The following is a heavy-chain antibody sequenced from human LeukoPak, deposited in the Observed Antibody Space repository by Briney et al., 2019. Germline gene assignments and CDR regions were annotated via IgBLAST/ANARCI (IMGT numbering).Heavy chain of an antibody. D-gene: IGHD4-23*01. Sequence: GGSLRLSCAASGFTFRSYAMDWVRQAPGKGLEWVSAISGSGDSTYYADSVKGRFTISRDNSKNTLYLQMNSLRAEDTAVYYCARPPTGYGGNSPFDYWGQGTQVTVSS. CDR2: ISGSGDST. CDR1: GFTFRSYA. CDR3: ARPPTGYGGNSPFDY. V-gene: IGHV3-23*01. J-gene: IGHJ4*02.